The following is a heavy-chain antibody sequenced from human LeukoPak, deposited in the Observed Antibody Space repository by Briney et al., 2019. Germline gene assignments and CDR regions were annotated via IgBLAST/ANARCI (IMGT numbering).Heavy chain of an antibody. V-gene: IGHV1-24*01. J-gene: IGHJ4*02. CDR1: GYTLTELS. CDR2: FDPEDGET. D-gene: IGHD6-13*01. CDR3: ATGYSSSSFDY. Sequence: ASVKGSRKVSGYTLTELSMHWVRPAPGKGVEWMGGFDPEDGETIYAQKFQGRVTMTEDTSTDTAYMELSSLRSEDTAVYYCATGYSSSSFDYWGQGTLVTVSS.